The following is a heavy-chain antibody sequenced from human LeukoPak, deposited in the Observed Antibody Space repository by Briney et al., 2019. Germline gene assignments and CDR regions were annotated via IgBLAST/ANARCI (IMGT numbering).Heavy chain of an antibody. CDR3: ARGYSYGADYFDY. V-gene: IGHV3-23*01. CDR2: IRGSGTST. J-gene: IGHJ4*02. D-gene: IGHD5-18*01. CDR1: GFTFNNYA. Sequence: GGSLRLSCAASGFTFNNYAMNWVRQAPGKGLEWVSTIRGSGTSTYYADSVKGRFTISRDNSKNTLYLQMNSLRAEDTAVYNCARGYSYGADYFDYWGQGTLVTVSS.